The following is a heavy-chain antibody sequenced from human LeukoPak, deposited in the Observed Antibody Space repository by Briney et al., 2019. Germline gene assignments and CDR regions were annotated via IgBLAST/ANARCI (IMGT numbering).Heavy chain of an antibody. CDR2: IVVGSGNT. V-gene: IGHV1-58*01. Sequence: GTSVKVSCKASGFTFTSSAVQWVRQARGQRLEWTGWIVVGSGNTNYAQKFQERVTITRDMSTSTAYMELSSLRSEDTAVYYCAADPFLAGTFDYWGQGTLVTVSS. D-gene: IGHD6-19*01. J-gene: IGHJ4*02. CDR3: AADPFLAGTFDY. CDR1: GFTFTSSA.